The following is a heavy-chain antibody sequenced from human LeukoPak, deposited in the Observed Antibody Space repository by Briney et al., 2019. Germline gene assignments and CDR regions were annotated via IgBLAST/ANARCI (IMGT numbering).Heavy chain of an antibody. CDR1: GDTFTGYY. D-gene: IGHD1-26*01. CDR3: ARQVGGSYYFDY. CDR2: INPNSGGT. J-gene: IGHJ4*02. V-gene: IGHV1-2*02. Sequence: ASVKVSCKASGDTFTGYYMHWVRQAPGQGLEWMGWINPNSGGTNFEQKFQGRVTMTRDTSISTAYMELSRLRSDDTAVYYCARQVGGSYYFDYWGQGTLVTVSS.